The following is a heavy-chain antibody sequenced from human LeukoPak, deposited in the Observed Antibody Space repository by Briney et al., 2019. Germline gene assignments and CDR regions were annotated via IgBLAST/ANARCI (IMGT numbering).Heavy chain of an antibody. CDR2: IYYSGST. CDR1: GGSISSYY. J-gene: IGHJ4*02. D-gene: IGHD3-22*01. Sequence: PSETLSLTCTVSGGSISSYYWSWIRQPPGKGLEWIGYIYYSGSTNYNPSLKSRVTISVDTSKNQFSLKLSSVTAADTAVYYCARGFNDSSGYYARHFDYWGQGTLVTVSS. CDR3: ARGFNDSSGYYARHFDY. V-gene: IGHV4-59*12.